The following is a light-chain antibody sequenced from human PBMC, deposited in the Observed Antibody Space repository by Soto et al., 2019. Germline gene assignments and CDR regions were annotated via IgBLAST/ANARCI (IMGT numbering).Light chain of an antibody. CDR2: DVS. J-gene: IGKJ1*01. CDR1: QSFSSNY. V-gene: IGKV3-20*01. Sequence: EIVLTQSPGTLSLSPGERASLSCRASQSFSSNYLAWYQQKSGQAPSLLIYDVSRRATGIPERFSGSGSGTDFTLIISRLEPEDFAVYYCQQYGSSPRTLGQGTKVDIK. CDR3: QQYGSSPRT.